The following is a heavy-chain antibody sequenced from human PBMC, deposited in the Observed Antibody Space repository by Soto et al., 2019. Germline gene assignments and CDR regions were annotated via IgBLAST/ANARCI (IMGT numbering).Heavy chain of an antibody. D-gene: IGHD3-9*01. CDR3: ARDLRYFDWLSDAFDM. CDR1: GLTFACSS. V-gene: IGHV1-18*01. Sequence: ASVKASCEASGLTFACSSICWLRQAPEQGLEWMGWISAYNGNTNYAQKLQGRVTMTTDTSTSTAYMELRSLRSDDTAVYYCARDLRYFDWLSDAFDMWGQGTMVTVSS. J-gene: IGHJ3*02. CDR2: ISAYNGNT.